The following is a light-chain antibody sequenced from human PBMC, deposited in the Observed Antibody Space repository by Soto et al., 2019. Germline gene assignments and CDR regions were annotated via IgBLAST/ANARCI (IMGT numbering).Light chain of an antibody. CDR1: QSVRNY. CDR3: QQYNYSPWT. CDR2: GAS. Sequence: EIMLTQSPATLSLSPGERATLSCRASQSVRNYLAWYQQKPGQAPRLLIYGASSRATGIPDRFSGGGSGTDFTLTISRLEPEDFAVYYCQQYNYSPWTYGQGTKVEIK. J-gene: IGKJ1*01. V-gene: IGKV3-20*01.